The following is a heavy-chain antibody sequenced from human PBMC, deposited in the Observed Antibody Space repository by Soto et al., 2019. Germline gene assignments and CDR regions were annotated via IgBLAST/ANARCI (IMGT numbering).Heavy chain of an antibody. CDR2: ISGSGGST. CDR1: GFTFSSYA. D-gene: IGHD2-15*01. J-gene: IGHJ6*04. Sequence: EVQLLESGGGLVQPGGSLRLSCAASGFTFSSYAMSWVRQAPGKGLEWVSAISGSGGSTYYADSVKGRFTISRDNSKNALYLQMNSLRDEDTAVYYCAKSRSGGSRYVGQDVWGKGTTVTVSS. V-gene: IGHV3-23*01. CDR3: AKSRSGGSRYVGQDV.